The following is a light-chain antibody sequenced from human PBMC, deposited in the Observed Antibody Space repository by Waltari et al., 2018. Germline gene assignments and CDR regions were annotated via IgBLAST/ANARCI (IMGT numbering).Light chain of an antibody. Sequence: QSALTQPASVSGSPGQSLAVSCTGSSTDVWPYNLVPWYQPHPGKAPKLIIYEATKRPSGVSNRVSGSKSGNMASLTISGLQAEDEAEYYCCSFAGRSTWVFGTGTKVTVL. CDR2: EAT. V-gene: IGLV2-23*01. CDR3: CSFAGRSTWV. CDR1: STDVWPYNL. J-gene: IGLJ1*01.